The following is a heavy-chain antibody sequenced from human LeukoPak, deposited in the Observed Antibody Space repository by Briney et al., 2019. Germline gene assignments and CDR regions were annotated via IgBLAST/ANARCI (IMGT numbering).Heavy chain of an antibody. Sequence: GGSLRLSCAASGVTFSSYAMSWVRQAPGKGLEWVSGISGSGGSTYYADSVKGRFTISRDNSKNTLYLEMNSLRAEDTAVYYCAKGRITMVRGVTDWGQGTLVTVSS. J-gene: IGHJ4*02. CDR3: AKGRITMVRGVTD. D-gene: IGHD3-10*01. V-gene: IGHV3-23*01. CDR1: GVTFSSYA. CDR2: ISGSGGST.